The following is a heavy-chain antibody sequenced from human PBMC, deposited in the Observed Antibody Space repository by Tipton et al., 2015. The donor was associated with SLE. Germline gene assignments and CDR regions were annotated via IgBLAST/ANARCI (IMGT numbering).Heavy chain of an antibody. Sequence: GLVKPSETLSLTCTVSGGSISSGGYYWSWIRQHPGKGLEWIGYIYYSGSTYYNPSLKSRVTISVDTSKNQFSLKLSSVTAADTAVYYCARQRLRSSSLDAFDIWGQGTMVTVSA. J-gene: IGHJ3*02. CDR3: ARQRLRSSSLDAFDI. V-gene: IGHV4-31*03. CDR1: GGSISSGGYY. D-gene: IGHD6-13*01. CDR2: IYYSGST.